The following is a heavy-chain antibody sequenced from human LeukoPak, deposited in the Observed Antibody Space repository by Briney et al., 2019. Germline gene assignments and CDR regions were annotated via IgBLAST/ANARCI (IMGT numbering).Heavy chain of an antibody. CDR3: AKDIDMVRGVPLFTYYYYGMDV. Sequence: GRSLRLSCAASGFTFDDYAMHWVRQAPGKGLEWVSGISWNSGSIGYADSVKGRFTISRDDAKNSLYLQMNSLRAEDTALYYCAKDIDMVRGVPLFTYYYYGMDVWGQGTTVTVSS. CDR2: ISWNSGSI. V-gene: IGHV3-9*01. D-gene: IGHD3-10*01. J-gene: IGHJ6*02. CDR1: GFTFDDYA.